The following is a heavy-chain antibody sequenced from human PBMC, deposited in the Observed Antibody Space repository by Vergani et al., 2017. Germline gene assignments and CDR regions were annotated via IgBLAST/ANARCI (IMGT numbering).Heavy chain of an antibody. Sequence: QVQLVQSGSELKKPGASVKVSCKASGYTFTSYAMNWVRQAPGQGLEWMGWINTNTGNPTYAQGFTGRFVFSLDTSVSTAYLQICSLKAEDTAVYYCARHGGSSGYRPHYYYYYGMDVWGQGTTVTVSS. V-gene: IGHV7-4-1*01. CDR3: ARHGGSSGYRPHYYYYYGMDV. D-gene: IGHD3-22*01. CDR1: GYTFTSYA. J-gene: IGHJ6*02. CDR2: INTNTGNP.